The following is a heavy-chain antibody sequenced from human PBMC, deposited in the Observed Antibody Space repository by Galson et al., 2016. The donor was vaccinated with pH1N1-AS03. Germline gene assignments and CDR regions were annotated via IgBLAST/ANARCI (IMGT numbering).Heavy chain of an antibody. Sequence: SVKVSCKASGGTFGNYAISWMRQAPGQGLEWMGGIHPIFGTPSYAQKFQGRLTVTADDSTSAAYMELSSLTSEDTAIYYCARDRHYDSSGRYFYESEHWGQGTAATVSS. CDR2: IHPIFGTP. CDR3: ARDRHYDSSGRYFYESEH. CDR1: GGTFGNYA. D-gene: IGHD3-22*01. V-gene: IGHV1-69*13. J-gene: IGHJ6*02.